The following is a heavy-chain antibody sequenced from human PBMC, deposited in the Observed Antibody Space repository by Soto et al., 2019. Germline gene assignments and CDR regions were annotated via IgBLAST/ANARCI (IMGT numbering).Heavy chain of an antibody. J-gene: IGHJ4*02. CDR2: ISYDGSNK. CDR1: GFTFSSYA. V-gene: IGHV3-30-3*01. D-gene: IGHD1-26*01. CDR3: ARGSRGWELPHLLGY. Sequence: GGSLRLSCAASGFTFSSYAMHWVRQAPGKGLEWVAVISYDGSNKYYADSVKGRFTISRDNSKNTLYLQMNSLRAEDTAVYYCARGSRGWELPHLLGYWGQGTLVTVSS.